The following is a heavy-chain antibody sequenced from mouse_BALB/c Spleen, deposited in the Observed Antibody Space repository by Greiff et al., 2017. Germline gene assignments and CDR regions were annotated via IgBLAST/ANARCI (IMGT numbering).Heavy chain of an antibody. V-gene: IGHV2-6-7*01. Sequence: QVHVKQSGPGLVAPSQSLSITCTVSGFSLTGYGVNWVRQPPGKGLEWLGMIWGDGSTDYNSALKSRLSISKDNSKSQVFLKMNSLQTDDTARYYCARDHGNYAMDYWGQGTSVTVSS. D-gene: IGHD2-1*01. J-gene: IGHJ4*01. CDR3: ARDHGNYAMDY. CDR1: GFSLTGYG. CDR2: IWGDGST.